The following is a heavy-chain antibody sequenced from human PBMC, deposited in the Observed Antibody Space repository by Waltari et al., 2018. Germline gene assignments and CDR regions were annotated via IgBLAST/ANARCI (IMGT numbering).Heavy chain of an antibody. D-gene: IGHD3-22*01. Sequence: QLQLQESGPGLVKPSETLSLTCTVSGCSISSSSYYWGWIRQPPGKGLEWIGSIYYSGSTYYNPSLKSRVTISVDTSKNQCSLKLSSVTAADTAVYYCARIQGYDSSGPTHYWGQGTLVTVSS. CDR2: IYYSGST. J-gene: IGHJ4*02. V-gene: IGHV4-39*07. CDR1: GCSISSSSYY. CDR3: ARIQGYDSSGPTHY.